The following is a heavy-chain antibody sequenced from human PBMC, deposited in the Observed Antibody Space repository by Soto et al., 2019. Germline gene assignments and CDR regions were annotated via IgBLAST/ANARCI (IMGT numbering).Heavy chain of an antibody. CDR3: ARAERGTATTVVDAFDI. CDR1: GGFVSSGSYY. D-gene: IGHD2-21*02. CDR2: MSHSGGT. J-gene: IGHJ3*02. Sequence: SSETLSLTCAVYGGFVSSGSYYWSWIRQPPGKGLEWIGEMSHSGGTHFNPSLKSRVTISVDTSKNQFSLKMSSVTAADTALYYCARAERGTATTVVDAFDIWGPGKMVTVAS. V-gene: IGHV4-61*01.